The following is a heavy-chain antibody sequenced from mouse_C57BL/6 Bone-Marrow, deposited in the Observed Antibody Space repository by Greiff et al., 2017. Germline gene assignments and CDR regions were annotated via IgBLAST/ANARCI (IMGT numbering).Heavy chain of an antibody. V-gene: IGHV1-64*01. CDR2: MHPNGGST. CDR3: AVLFFAY. Sequence: QVQLQQPGAELVKPGASVKLSCKASGYTFTNYWMHWVKQRPGQGLEWIGMMHPNGGSTNYNEKFKSKATLTVDKSSSTAYMQLSSLTSEDSAVYYCAVLFFAYWGQGTLVTVSA. CDR1: GYTFTNYW. D-gene: IGHD1-1*01. J-gene: IGHJ3*01.